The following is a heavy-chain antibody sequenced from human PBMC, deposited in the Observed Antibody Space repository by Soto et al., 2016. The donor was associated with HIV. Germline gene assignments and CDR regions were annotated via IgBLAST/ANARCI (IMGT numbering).Heavy chain of an antibody. V-gene: IGHV3-66*01. CDR3: ARGEWFGSYYNIYYYGMDV. Sequence: EVQLVESGGGLVQPGGSLRLSCAASGFTVSSNYMSWVRQAPGKGLEWVSVIYSGGNTYYADSVKGRFTISRDNFKNTLYLQMNSLRAEDTAVYYCARGEWFGSYYNIYYYGMDVWGQGTTVTVSS. J-gene: IGHJ6*02. CDR1: GFTVSSNY. D-gene: IGHD3-10*01. CDR2: IYSGGNT.